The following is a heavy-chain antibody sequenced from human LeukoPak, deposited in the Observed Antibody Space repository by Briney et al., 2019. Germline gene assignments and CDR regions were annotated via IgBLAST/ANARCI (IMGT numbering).Heavy chain of an antibody. V-gene: IGHV1-69*01. CDR3: ARRGSGYYDSSGSYWFDP. CDR2: IIPIFGTA. CDR1: GGTLSSYA. J-gene: IGHJ5*02. Sequence: GSSVKVSCKASGGTLSSYAISWVRQAPGQGLEWMGGIIPIFGTANYAQKFQGRVTITADESTSTAYMELSSLRSEDTAVYYCARRGSGYYDSSGSYWFDPWGQGTLVTVSS. D-gene: IGHD3-22*01.